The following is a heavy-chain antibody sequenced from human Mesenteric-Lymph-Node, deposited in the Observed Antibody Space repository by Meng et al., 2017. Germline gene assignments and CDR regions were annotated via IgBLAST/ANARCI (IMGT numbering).Heavy chain of an antibody. CDR2: ISSSSSYI. CDR1: GFTFSSYS. CDR3: ARDLNDFWSGYRPLFLPYYYYYGMDV. J-gene: IGHJ6*02. Sequence: GGSLRLSCAASGFTFSSYSMNWVRQAPGKGLEWVSSISSSSSYIYYADSVKGRFTISRDNAKNSLYLQMNSLRAEDTAVYYCARDLNDFWSGYRPLFLPYYYYYGMDVWGQGTTVTVSS. V-gene: IGHV3-21*01. D-gene: IGHD3-3*01.